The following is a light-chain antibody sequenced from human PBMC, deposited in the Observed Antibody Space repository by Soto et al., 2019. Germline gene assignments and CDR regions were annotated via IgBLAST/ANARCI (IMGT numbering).Light chain of an antibody. CDR3: AAWNDILNGQCV. CDR1: SSNSGRKS. Sequence: QSVLTQPPSACGTPGQRVTISCSGSSSNSGRKSVNWYQQVQGMAPRLLIDSNNQRPSGVPDRFSGSKSGTSATLAVRGLQSEDDAAYSCAAWNDILNGQCVFGGGTKLTVL. J-gene: IGLJ3*02. V-gene: IGLV1-44*01. CDR2: SNN.